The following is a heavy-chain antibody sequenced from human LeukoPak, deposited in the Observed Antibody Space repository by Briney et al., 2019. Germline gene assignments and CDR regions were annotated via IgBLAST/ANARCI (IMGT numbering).Heavy chain of an antibody. CDR3: AREGRSMVRGVTRSWFDP. J-gene: IGHJ5*02. CDR1: GFTFSSYA. V-gene: IGHV3-30-3*01. D-gene: IGHD3-10*01. CDR2: ISYDGSNK. Sequence: GGSLRLSCAASGFTFSSYAMHWVRQAPGKGLEWVAVISYDGSNKYYADSVKGRFTISRDNSKNTLYLQMNSLRAEDTAVYYCAREGRSMVRGVTRSWFDPWGQGTLVTVSS.